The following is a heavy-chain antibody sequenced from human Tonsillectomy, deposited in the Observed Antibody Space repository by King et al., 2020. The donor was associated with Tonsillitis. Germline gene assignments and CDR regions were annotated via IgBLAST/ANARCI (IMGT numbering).Heavy chain of an antibody. CDR1: GFTFGSYS. D-gene: IGHD3/OR15-3a*01. J-gene: IGHJ6*02. Sequence: VQLVESGGGLVQPGGSLRLSCAASGFTFGSYSMNWVRQAPGKGLEWVSYISSSSDTIYYADSVKGRFTISRDNAKNSLSLQMNSLRDEDTAVYYCARGNDFWTASHIPGQDYYYAMDVWGQGTTVTVSS. CDR2: ISSSSDTI. V-gene: IGHV3-48*02. CDR3: ARGNDFWTASHIPGQDYYYAMDV.